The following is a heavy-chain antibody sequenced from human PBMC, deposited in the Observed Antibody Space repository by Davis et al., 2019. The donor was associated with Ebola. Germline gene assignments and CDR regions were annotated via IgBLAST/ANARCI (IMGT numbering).Heavy chain of an antibody. CDR3: ARGARSGWYYFDY. D-gene: IGHD6-19*01. V-gene: IGHV4-59*01. CDR2: IYYSGST. Sequence: PGGSLRLSCAASGLDISSSVLYWVRQPPGKGLEWIGYIYYSGSTYYNPSLKSRVTTSVDTSKNQFSLKLSSVTAADTAVYYCARGARSGWYYFDYWGQGTLVTVSS. CDR1: GLDISSSV. J-gene: IGHJ4*02.